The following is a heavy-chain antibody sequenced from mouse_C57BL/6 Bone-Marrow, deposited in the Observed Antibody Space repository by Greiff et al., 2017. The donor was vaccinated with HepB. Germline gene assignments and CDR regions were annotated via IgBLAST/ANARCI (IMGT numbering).Heavy chain of an antibody. D-gene: IGHD1-1*01. J-gene: IGHJ1*03. Sequence: EVKLVESGAGLVKPGGSLKLSCAASGFTFSSYAMSWVRQTPEKRLEWVAYISSGGDYIYYADTVKGRFTISRDNARNTLYLQMSSLKSEDTAMYYCTRDYYGSPGWYFDVWGTGTTVTVSS. CDR3: TRDYYGSPGWYFDV. CDR1: GFTFSSYA. V-gene: IGHV5-9-1*02. CDR2: ISSGGDYI.